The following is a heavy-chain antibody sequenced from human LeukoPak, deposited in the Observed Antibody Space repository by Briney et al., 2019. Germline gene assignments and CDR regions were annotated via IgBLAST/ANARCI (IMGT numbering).Heavy chain of an antibody. D-gene: IGHD6-13*01. CDR2: ISYDGSNK. CDR3: AKGGSSSWFDAFDI. J-gene: IGHJ3*02. CDR1: GFTFSNYA. V-gene: IGHV3-30*18. Sequence: QPGGSLRLSCAASGFTFSNYAMTWVRQAPGKGLEWVAVISYDGSNKYYADSVKGRFTISRDNSKNTLYLQMNSLRAEDTAVYYCAKGGSSSWFDAFDIWGQGTMVTVSS.